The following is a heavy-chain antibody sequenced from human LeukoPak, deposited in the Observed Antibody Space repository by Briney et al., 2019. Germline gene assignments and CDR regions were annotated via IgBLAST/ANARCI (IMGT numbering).Heavy chain of an antibody. D-gene: IGHD2-15*01. Sequence: GSSVKVSCKASGGTSSSYAISWVRQAPGQGLEWMGRIIPIFGTANYAQKFQGRVTITTDESTSTAYMELSSLRSEDTAVYYCASYKCSGGSCYLDYWGQGTLVTVSS. CDR3: ASYKCSGGSCYLDY. J-gene: IGHJ4*02. CDR1: GGTSSSYA. CDR2: IIPIFGTA. V-gene: IGHV1-69*05.